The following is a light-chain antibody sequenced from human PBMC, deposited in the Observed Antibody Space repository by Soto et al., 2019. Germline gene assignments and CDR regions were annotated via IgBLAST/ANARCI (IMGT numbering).Light chain of an antibody. V-gene: IGLV2-14*01. CDR3: SSYTRSSPLGVI. Sequence: QSALTQPASVSGSPGQSITISCTGTNSDIGDYNYVSWYQQYPGKAPKLMIYDVSNRPSGVSNRFSGSKSGNTASLTISGLQAEDEADYYCSSYTRSSPLGVIFGGGTKLTVL. CDR1: NSDIGDYNY. CDR2: DVS. J-gene: IGLJ2*01.